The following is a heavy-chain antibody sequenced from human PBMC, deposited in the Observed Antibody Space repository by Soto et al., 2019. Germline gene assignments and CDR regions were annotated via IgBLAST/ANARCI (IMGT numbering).Heavy chain of an antibody. CDR3: ARGKGHYYDSSAYYYLDN. J-gene: IGHJ4*02. V-gene: IGHV4-59*01. D-gene: IGHD3-22*01. Sequence: PSETLSLTCSFPGDSISNYYWSWIRQPPGKGLEWMGYIYYSESTNYKPSLNYNPSLKSRVTISVDTSKNQFSLKLSSVTAADTAVYYCARGKGHYYDSSAYYYLDNWGQGTLVTVSS. CDR2: IYYSESTNYKPSL. CDR1: GDSISNYY.